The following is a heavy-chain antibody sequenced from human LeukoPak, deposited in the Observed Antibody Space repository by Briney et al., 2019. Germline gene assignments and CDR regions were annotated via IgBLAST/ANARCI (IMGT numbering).Heavy chain of an antibody. CDR2: IIPILGIA. CDR3: ARGYCSSTSCYWRGNWFDP. CDR1: GGTFSSYT. D-gene: IGHD2-2*01. V-gene: IGHV1-69*02. J-gene: IGHJ5*02. Sequence: AAPVKVSCKASGGTFSSYTISWVRQAPGQGLEWMGRIIPILGIANYAQKFQGRVTITADKSTSTAYMELSSLRSEDTAVYYCARGYCSSTSCYWRGNWFDPWGQGTLVTVSS.